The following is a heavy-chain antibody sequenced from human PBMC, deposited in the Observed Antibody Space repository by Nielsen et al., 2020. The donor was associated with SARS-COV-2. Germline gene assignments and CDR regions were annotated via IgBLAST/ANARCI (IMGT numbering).Heavy chain of an antibody. CDR1: GYTLTELS. CDR3: ARGLGTVTQFDP. J-gene: IGHJ5*02. Sequence: ASVKVSCKVSGYTLTELSMHWVRQAPGKGLEWMGGFDPEDGETIYAQKFQGRVTMTEDTSTDTAYMELSSLRSEDTAVYYCARGLGTVTQFDPWGQGTLVTVSS. V-gene: IGHV1-24*01. CDR2: FDPEDGET. D-gene: IGHD4-11*01.